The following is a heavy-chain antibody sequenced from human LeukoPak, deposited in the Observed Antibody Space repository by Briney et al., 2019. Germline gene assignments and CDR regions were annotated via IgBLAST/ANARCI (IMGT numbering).Heavy chain of an antibody. V-gene: IGHV4-59*11. CDR1: GGSISSHY. J-gene: IGHJ4*02. D-gene: IGHD3/OR15-3a*01. CDR3: ARFDFWTGYLVY. CDR2: LFYSGST. Sequence: SETLSLTCTVSGGSISSHYWSWIRQPPGKGLEWIGYLFYSGSTNYNPSLKSRVTMSVDTTKNQFSLKLISVTAADTAVYYCARFDFWTGYLVYWGQGILVTLSS.